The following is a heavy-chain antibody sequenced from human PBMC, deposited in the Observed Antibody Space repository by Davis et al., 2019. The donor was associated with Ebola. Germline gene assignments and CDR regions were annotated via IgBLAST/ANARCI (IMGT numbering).Heavy chain of an antibody. V-gene: IGHV3-23*01. J-gene: IGHJ4*02. CDR3: ASGKDYAFDY. Sequence: GESLKISCAASGFTFSSYAMSWVRQAPGKGLEWVSAISGSGGSTYYADSVKGRFTISRDNSKNTLYLQMNSLRDEDTAMYYCASGKDYAFDYWGQGTLVTVSS. CDR2: ISGSGGST. D-gene: IGHD4-17*01. CDR1: GFTFSSYA.